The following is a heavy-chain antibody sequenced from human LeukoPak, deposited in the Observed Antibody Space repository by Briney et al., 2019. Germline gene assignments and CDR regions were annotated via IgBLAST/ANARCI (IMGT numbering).Heavy chain of an antibody. CDR1: APSISSYY. V-gene: IGHV4-4*07. J-gene: IGHJ6*01. CDR3: AGDGGATGYYHGMDV. D-gene: IGHD2-21*01. Sequence: SETLSLTCTVSAPSISSYYWSWIRQPAGKGLEWIGRMYTSGSTTYNPSLKSRVTMSLDKSQHQFFLKLSSVTAAATPVYYFAGDGGATGYYHGMDVWGQGTPVTVSS. CDR2: MYTSGST.